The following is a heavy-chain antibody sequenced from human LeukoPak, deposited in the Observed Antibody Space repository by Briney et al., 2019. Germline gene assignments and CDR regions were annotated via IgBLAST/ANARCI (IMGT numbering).Heavy chain of an antibody. D-gene: IGHD1-26*01. J-gene: IGHJ4*02. CDR2: IWYDASNK. CDR1: GFTFSSFG. CDR3: AREVGSGSFDY. Sequence: PGGSLRLSCAASGFTFSSFGMHWVRQAPGKGLEWVAVIWYDASNKYYADSVKGRFTISRDNSKNTLYLQMNSLRAEDTAVYYCAREVGSGSFDYWGQGTLVTVSS. V-gene: IGHV3-33*01.